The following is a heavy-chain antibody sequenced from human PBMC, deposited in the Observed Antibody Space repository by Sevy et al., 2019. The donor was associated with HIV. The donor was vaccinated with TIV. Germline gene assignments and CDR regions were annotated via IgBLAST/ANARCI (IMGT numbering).Heavy chain of an antibody. CDR2: ISSGSVHM. J-gene: IGHJ5*02. Sequence: GGSLRLACAASGFSFSDYNMNWVRLAPGKGLEWVSSISSGSVHMNYADSIKGRFTISRDNAKNSLYLHLNSLRAEDTAVYYCAREQWLDHWGQGTLVTVSS. CDR1: GFSFSDYN. CDR3: AREQWLDH. V-gene: IGHV3-21*01.